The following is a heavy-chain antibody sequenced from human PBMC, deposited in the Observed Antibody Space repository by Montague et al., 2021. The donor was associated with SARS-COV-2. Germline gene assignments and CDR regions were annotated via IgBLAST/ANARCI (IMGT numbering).Heavy chain of an antibody. Sequence: SETLSLTCTVSGGSISSSSYYWGWIRQPPGKGLEWIGSIYYSGSTYYNPSPKSRVTISVDTSKNQFSLKLSSVTAADTAEYYCARHERQWLRLYPYYFDYWGQGTLVTVSS. CDR1: GGSISSSSYY. J-gene: IGHJ4*02. D-gene: IGHD5-12*01. CDR2: IYYSGST. CDR3: ARHERQWLRLYPYYFDY. V-gene: IGHV4-39*01.